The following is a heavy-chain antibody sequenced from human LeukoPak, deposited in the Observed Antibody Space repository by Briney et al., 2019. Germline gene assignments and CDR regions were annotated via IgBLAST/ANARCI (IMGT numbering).Heavy chain of an antibody. CDR1: GFTFSRYA. CDR3: ARDRRYSYGTDAFDI. J-gene: IGHJ3*02. D-gene: IGHD5-18*01. V-gene: IGHV3-64D*09. Sequence: GGSLRLSCSASGFTFSRYAMHWVRQAPGKGLEYVSAISTNGVVVYYADSVKGRFTISRDNSKDTLYLEMSSLRVDDTAVYYCARDRRYSYGTDAFDIWGQGTMVTVSS. CDR2: ISTNGVVV.